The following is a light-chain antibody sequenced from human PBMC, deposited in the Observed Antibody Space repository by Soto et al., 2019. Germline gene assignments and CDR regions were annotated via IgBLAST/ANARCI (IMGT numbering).Light chain of an antibody. CDR3: QESYSTPAVS. CDR2: ATS. V-gene: IGKV1-39*01. Sequence: DIQMTQSPSSLSASLGDRVTITCLASQNIDNYLNWYQHKPGKAPKLLIYATSTLQSGVPARFSGSGSGTEFTLTISTLQAEDFATYLCQESYSTPAVSFGGGTKVDIK. J-gene: IGKJ4*01. CDR1: QNIDNY.